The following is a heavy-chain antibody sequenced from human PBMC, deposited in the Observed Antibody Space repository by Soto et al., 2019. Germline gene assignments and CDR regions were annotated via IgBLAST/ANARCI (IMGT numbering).Heavy chain of an antibody. Sequence: PSETLSLTCTVSGGSISSYYWSWIRQPPGKGLEWIGYIYYSGSTNYNPSLKSRVTISVDTSKNQFSLKLSSVTAADTAVYYCERVRRSSLGKDVWGQGTTVTVSS. D-gene: IGHD6-13*01. J-gene: IGHJ6*02. CDR1: GGSISSYY. CDR2: IYYSGST. CDR3: ERVRRSSLGKDV. V-gene: IGHV4-59*01.